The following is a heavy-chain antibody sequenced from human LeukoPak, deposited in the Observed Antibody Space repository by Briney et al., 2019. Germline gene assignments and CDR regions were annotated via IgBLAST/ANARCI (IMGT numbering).Heavy chain of an antibody. CDR1: GFTLSSCS. CDR2: ISSSSSTI. Sequence: GGSLRLSCAASGFTLSSCSMNWVRQAPGKGLEWLSYISSSSSTIYYADSVKGRFTISRDNAKNSLYLQMNSLRAEDTAVYYCARGNYDFWSGYDDAFDIWGQGTMVTVSS. J-gene: IGHJ3*02. V-gene: IGHV3-48*01. D-gene: IGHD3-3*01. CDR3: ARGNYDFWSGYDDAFDI.